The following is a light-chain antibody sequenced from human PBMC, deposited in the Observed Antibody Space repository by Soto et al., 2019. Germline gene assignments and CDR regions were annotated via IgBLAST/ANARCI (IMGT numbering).Light chain of an antibody. Sequence: ETVLTQSPGTLSLSPGERATLSCRASQSVSSNYIAWYQQKPGQAPRLLIYGASSRATGIPDRFSGSGSGTDFTLTISRLEPEDFAVYYCQQYGGSPPQTFGHGSKVDIK. V-gene: IGKV3-20*01. CDR1: QSVSSNY. J-gene: IGKJ1*01. CDR2: GAS. CDR3: QQYGGSPPQT.